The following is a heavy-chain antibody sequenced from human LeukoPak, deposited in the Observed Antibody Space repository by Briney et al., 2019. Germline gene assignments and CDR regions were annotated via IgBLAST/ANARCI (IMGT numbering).Heavy chain of an antibody. CDR2: ISWNSGSI. J-gene: IGHJ5*02. CDR3: AKGPEGYCSSTSCYTFDP. D-gene: IGHD2-2*02. Sequence: PGGSLRLSCAASGFTFDDYAMHWVRQAPGKGLEWVSGISWNSGSIGYADSVKGRFTISRDNAKNSLYLQMNSLRAEDTALYYCAKGPEGYCSSTSCYTFDPWGQGTLVTVSS. V-gene: IGHV3-9*01. CDR1: GFTFDDYA.